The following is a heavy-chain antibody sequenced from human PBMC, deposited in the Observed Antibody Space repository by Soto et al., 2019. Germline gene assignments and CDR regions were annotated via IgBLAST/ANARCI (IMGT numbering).Heavy chain of an antibody. J-gene: IGHJ4*02. CDR1: GYTFSDHD. CDR2: MNLNSGDT. CDR3: ARVGGNWNDDYFDY. Sequence: QVQLVQSGAEVKKPGASVKVSCKASGYTFSDHDINWVRQASGQGPEWLGWMNLNSGDTGYAQNFQGRVTMTRDTSKRTAYMELSSLRSEDTAVYYCARVGGNWNDDYFDYWGQGTLVTVSS. V-gene: IGHV1-8*01. D-gene: IGHD1-1*01.